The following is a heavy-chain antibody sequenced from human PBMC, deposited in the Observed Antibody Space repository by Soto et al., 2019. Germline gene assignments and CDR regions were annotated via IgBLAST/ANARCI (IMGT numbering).Heavy chain of an antibody. CDR1: GGSISSYY. CDR3: ARGVGYYDFWSGAFDI. Sequence: SETLSLTCTVSGGSISSYYWSWIRQPPGKGLEWIGYIYYSGSTNYNPSLKSRVTISVDTSKNQFSLKLSSVTAADTAVYYCARGVGYYDFWSGAFDIWGQGTMVTVSS. D-gene: IGHD3-3*01. CDR2: IYYSGST. V-gene: IGHV4-59*01. J-gene: IGHJ3*02.